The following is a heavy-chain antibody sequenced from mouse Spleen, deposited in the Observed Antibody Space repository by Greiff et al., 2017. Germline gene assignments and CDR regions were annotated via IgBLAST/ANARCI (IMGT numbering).Heavy chain of an antibody. Sequence: VQLQQSGAELVKPGASVKLSCTASGFNINDYYMHWVKQRSEQGLEWIGRIDPEDGEIKYAPKFQGKATITADTSSNTAYLQLSSLTSEDTAVYYCARTDVGCPAYWGQGTLVTVSA. D-gene: IGHD2-3*01. CDR2: IDPEDGEI. V-gene: IGHV14-2*01. CDR3: ARTDVGCPAY. J-gene: IGHJ3*01. CDR1: GFNINDYY.